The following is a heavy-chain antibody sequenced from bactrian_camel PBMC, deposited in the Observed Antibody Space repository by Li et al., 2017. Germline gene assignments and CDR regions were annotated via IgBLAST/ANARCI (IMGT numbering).Heavy chain of an antibody. D-gene: IGHD5*01. J-gene: IGHJ7*01. V-gene: IGHV3S40*01. CDR2: ISRSSDIT. Sequence: VQLVESGGGLVQPGGSLRLSCAASGFTFSSYDMIWVRQAPGKGLEWVSSISRSSDITQYADSVRGRFAISRVNANNTLYLQLNSLRTEDTAMYYCAKYICSGRGTCYGMDYWGKGTQVTVS. CDR1: GFTFSSYD.